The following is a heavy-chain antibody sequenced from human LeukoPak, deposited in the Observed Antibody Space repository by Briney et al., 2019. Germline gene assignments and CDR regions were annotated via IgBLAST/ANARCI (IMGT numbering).Heavy chain of an antibody. V-gene: IGHV1-2*02. CDR1: GYTFTGYY. CDR3: ARDLTVDTAMATNWFDP. Sequence: GASVKVSCKASGYTFTGYYMHWVRQAPGQGLEGMGWINPNSGGTNYAQKFQGRVTMTRDTSISTAYMELRSLRSDDTAVYYCARDLTVDTAMATNWFDPWGQGTLVTVSS. D-gene: IGHD5-18*01. J-gene: IGHJ5*02. CDR2: INPNSGGT.